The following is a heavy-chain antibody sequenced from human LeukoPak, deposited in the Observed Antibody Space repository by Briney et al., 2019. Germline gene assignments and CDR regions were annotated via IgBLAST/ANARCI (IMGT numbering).Heavy chain of an antibody. V-gene: IGHV3-30*02. CDR1: GFTFSSYG. CDR2: IRYDGSNK. D-gene: IGHD3-22*01. J-gene: IGHJ4*02. Sequence: AGGSLRLSCAASGFTFSSYGMHWVRQAPGKGLEWVAFIRYDGSNKYYADSVKGRFTISRDNSKNTLYLQMNSLRAEDTAAYYCVRLRRNSDTSGFYYYYEFWGQGTLVTVSS. CDR3: VRLRRNSDTSGFYYYYEF.